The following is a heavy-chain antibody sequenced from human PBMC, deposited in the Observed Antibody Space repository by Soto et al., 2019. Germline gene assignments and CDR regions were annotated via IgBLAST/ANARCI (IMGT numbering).Heavy chain of an antibody. CDR3: ARVGYCGGGTCYAGGPFDY. V-gene: IGHV5-51*01. D-gene: IGHD2-15*01. Sequence: RGESLKISCKGSGYSFTTYWIAWVRQMPGKGLEWMGIIYPGDSDTTYSPSFQGQVTISADKSISTAYLQWSSLKASGTAMYYCARVGYCGGGTCYAGGPFDYWGQGTLVTVSS. CDR2: IYPGDSDT. CDR1: GYSFTTYW. J-gene: IGHJ4*02.